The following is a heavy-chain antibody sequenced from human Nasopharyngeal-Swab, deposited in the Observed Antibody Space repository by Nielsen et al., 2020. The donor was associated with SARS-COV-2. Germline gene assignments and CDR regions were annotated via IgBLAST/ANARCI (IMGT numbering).Heavy chain of an antibody. V-gene: IGHV1-8*01. CDR2: MNPNSGNT. CDR3: ARLPHSRLGPYYYYGMDV. CDR1: GYTFTSYD. D-gene: IGHD3-22*01. J-gene: IGHJ6*02. Sequence: ASVKVSCKASGYTFTSYDINWVRQATGQGLEWMGWMNPNSGNTGYAQKFQGRVTMTRNTSISTAYMELSSLRSEDTAVYYCARLPHSRLGPYYYYGMDVWGQGTTVTVSS.